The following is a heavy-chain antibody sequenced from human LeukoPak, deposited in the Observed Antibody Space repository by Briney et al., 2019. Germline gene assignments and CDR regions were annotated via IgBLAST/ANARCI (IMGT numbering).Heavy chain of an antibody. CDR2: ISSSSSYI. CDR3: ARVGEQQLVLEPYFDY. V-gene: IGHV3-21*01. D-gene: IGHD6-13*01. J-gene: IGHJ4*02. Sequence: GGSLRLSCAASGFTFSSYSMTWVRQAPGKGLEWVSSISSSSSYIYYADSVKGRFTISRDNAKNSLYLQMNSLRAEDTAVYYCARVGEQQLVLEPYFDYWGQGTLVTVSS. CDR1: GFTFSSYS.